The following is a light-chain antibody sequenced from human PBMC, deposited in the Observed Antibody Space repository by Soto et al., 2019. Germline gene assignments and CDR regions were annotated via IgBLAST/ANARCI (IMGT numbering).Light chain of an antibody. Sequence: EIVLTQSPGTLSLSPGEKDTLSCRASQSVTRNYLAWYQQKPGQAPRLLIYDALYRATGIPDRFSGSGSGTNFTLTISRLEPEDFTVYYCHQCAHSPLTFGHGTKVEVK. CDR3: HQCAHSPLT. V-gene: IGKV3-20*01. CDR1: QSVTRNY. CDR2: DAL. J-gene: IGKJ1*01.